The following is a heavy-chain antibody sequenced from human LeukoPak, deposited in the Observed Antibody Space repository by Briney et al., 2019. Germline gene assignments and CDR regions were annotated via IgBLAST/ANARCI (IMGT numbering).Heavy chain of an antibody. CDR2: INHSGST. V-gene: IGHV4-34*01. CDR3: TRMVYYYYYMDV. J-gene: IGHJ6*03. D-gene: IGHD3-10*01. CDR1: GGSFSGYY. Sequence: SETLALICAVYGGSFSGYYWSWIRQPPGKGLEWIGEINHSGSTNYNPSLKSRVTISVDTSKNQFSLKLSSVTAADTAVYYCTRMVYYYYYMDVWGKGTTVTVSS.